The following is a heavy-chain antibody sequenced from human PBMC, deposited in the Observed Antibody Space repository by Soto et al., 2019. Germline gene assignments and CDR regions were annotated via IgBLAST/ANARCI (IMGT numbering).Heavy chain of an antibody. CDR3: ARDPMEGAAAVDNWFDP. Sequence: ASVKVSCKASGYTFTSYYMHWVRQAPGQGLEWMGIINPSGGSTSYAQKFQGRVTMTRDTSTSTVYMELSSLRSEDTAVYYCARDPMEGAAAVDNWFDPWGQGTLVTVSS. D-gene: IGHD6-13*01. V-gene: IGHV1-46*01. CDR2: INPSGGST. J-gene: IGHJ5*02. CDR1: GYTFTSYY.